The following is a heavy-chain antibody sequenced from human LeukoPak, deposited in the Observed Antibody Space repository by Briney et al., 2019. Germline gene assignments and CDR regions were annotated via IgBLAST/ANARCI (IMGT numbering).Heavy chain of an antibody. CDR1: GFTFSSYA. CDR2: ISGSGGST. D-gene: IGHD3-9*01. CDR3: AKDLPYDILTGYDY. Sequence: GGSLRLSCAASGFTFSSYAMSWVRQAPGKGLEWVSAISGSGGSTYYADSVKGRFTISRDNSKNTLYPQMNSLRAEDTAVYYCAKDLPYDILTGYDYWGQGTLVTVSS. J-gene: IGHJ4*02. V-gene: IGHV3-23*01.